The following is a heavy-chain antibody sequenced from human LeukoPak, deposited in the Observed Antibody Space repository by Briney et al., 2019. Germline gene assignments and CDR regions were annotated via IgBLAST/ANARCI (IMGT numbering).Heavy chain of an antibody. CDR1: GGSFSDYY. CDR3: ARGTDSRGYQFRGFDS. D-gene: IGHD3-22*01. V-gene: IGHV4-34*01. CDR2: INHSGRT. J-gene: IGHJ4*02. Sequence: SETLSFTCAVYGGSFSDYYWTWIRQSPGKGLEWIGEINHSGRTNYNPSLKSRVTISVDTPKNQFSLRLSSMTAADTAVYYCARGTDSRGYQFRGFDSWGRGTLVTVSS.